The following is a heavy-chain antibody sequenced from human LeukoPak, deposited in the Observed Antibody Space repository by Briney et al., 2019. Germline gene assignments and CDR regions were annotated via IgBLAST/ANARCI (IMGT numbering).Heavy chain of an antibody. V-gene: IGHV1-69*06. Sequence: ASVKVSCKASGGTVSRYAISWVRQAPGQGLEWMGGTIPLFGTANYAQKFQGRVTITADKSTSTAYMELSSLRSEDTAVYYCARALSLASRNYYYMDVWGKGTTVTVSS. CDR2: TIPLFGTA. D-gene: IGHD6-6*01. CDR3: ARALSLASRNYYYMDV. CDR1: GGTVSRYA. J-gene: IGHJ6*03.